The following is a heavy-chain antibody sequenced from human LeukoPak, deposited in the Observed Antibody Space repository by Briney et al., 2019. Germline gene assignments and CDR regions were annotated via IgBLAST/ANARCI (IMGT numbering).Heavy chain of an antibody. J-gene: IGHJ4*02. CDR3: AHRRPGHLTGWDNSYFDN. D-gene: IGHD1/OR15-1a*01. CDR2: TYWDDDK. CDR1: GFSLYSSGVG. Sequence: ESGPTLVIPTQTLTLTCTFSGFSLYSSGVGVGWIRQPPGRALEWLAVTYWDDDKRYNPSLRSRLTMSKDASRNQVFLVVANMDPVDTATYYCAHRRPGHLTGWDNSYFDNWGPGTLVTVSS. V-gene: IGHV2-5*02.